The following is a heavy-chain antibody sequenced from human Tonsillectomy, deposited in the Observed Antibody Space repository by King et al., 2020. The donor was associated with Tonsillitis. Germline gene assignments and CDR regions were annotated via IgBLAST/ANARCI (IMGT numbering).Heavy chain of an antibody. CDR2: IRSKAYGGTT. CDR3: TGYYDSSGYYYDAFDI. D-gene: IGHD3-22*01. V-gene: IGHV3-49*03. J-gene: IGHJ3*02. Sequence: VQLVESGGGLVQPGRSLRLSCTASGFTFGDYAMSWFRQAPGKGLEWVGFIRSKAYGGTTEYAASVKGRFTISRDDSKSIAYLQMNSLKTEDTAVYYCTGYYDSSGYYYDAFDIWGQGTMVTVSS. CDR1: GFTFGDYA.